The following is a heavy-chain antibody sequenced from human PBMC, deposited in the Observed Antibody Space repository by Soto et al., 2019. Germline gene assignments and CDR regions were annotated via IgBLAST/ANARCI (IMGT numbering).Heavy chain of an antibody. V-gene: IGHV3-64D*06. CDR1: GFTFSSYA. CDR3: VKDQRGYSGYVFDY. D-gene: IGHD5-12*01. J-gene: IGHJ4*02. Sequence: EVQLVESGGGLVQPGGSLRLSCSASGFTFSSYAMYWVRQAPGKGLEYVAAINSNGGVIYYADSMKGRFANSRDNSKNTRYLQTSSLRAEAAAVYYCVKDQRGYSGYVFDYWGQGTLASVS. CDR2: INSNGGVI.